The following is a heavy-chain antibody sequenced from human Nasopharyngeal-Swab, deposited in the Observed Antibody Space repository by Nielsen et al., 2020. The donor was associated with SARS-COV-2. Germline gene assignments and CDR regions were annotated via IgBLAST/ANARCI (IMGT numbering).Heavy chain of an antibody. CDR2: IRGSGYST. CDR1: GFTFSTYA. Sequence: GESLKISCAASGFTFSTYAMNWVRPAPGKGLEWVSIIRGSGYSTDYADSVKGRFTISRDNSKDTLYLQMNSLRAEDTAVYYCAKVSSSWSESFYYFYLGLDVWGQGTTVTVSS. J-gene: IGHJ6*02. V-gene: IGHV3-23*01. D-gene: IGHD6-13*01. CDR3: AKVSSSWSESFYYFYLGLDV.